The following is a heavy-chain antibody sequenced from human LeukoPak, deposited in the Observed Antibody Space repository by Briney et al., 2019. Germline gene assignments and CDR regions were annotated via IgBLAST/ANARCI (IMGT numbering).Heavy chain of an antibody. CDR3: ARVQLLWFGETPSFDY. Sequence: QPGGSLRLSCAASGSTVSSSYMSWVRQAPGKGLEWVANIKQDGSEKYYVDSVKGRFTISRDNAKNSLYLQMNSLRAEDTAVYYCARVQLLWFGETPSFDYWGQGTLVTVSS. J-gene: IGHJ4*02. D-gene: IGHD3-10*01. V-gene: IGHV3-7*01. CDR1: GSTVSSSY. CDR2: IKQDGSEK.